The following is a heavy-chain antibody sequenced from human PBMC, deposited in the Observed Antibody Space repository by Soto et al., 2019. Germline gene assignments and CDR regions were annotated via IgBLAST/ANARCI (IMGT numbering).Heavy chain of an antibody. D-gene: IGHD1-26*01. CDR2: IIPIFGTA. CDR1: GGTFSSYS. V-gene: IGHV1-69*01. CDR3: ARDGGRHSGGIDY. J-gene: IGHJ4*02. Sequence: QVQLVQSGAEVKKPGSSVKVSCKASGGTFSSYSINRVRQAPGQGLEWMGEIIPIFGTANYAQKFQGRVTINEDESTSTAYMELSSLRSEDTALYYCARDGGRHSGGIDYWGQGTLVTVS.